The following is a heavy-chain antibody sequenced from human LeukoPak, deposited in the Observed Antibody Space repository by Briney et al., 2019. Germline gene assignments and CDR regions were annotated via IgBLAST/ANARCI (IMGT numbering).Heavy chain of an antibody. J-gene: IGHJ3*02. D-gene: IGHD6-19*01. V-gene: IGHV4-4*07. CDR3: ARDISSGWYAPMDDAFDI. CDR1: GGSISSYY. Sequence: SETLSLTCTVSGGSISSYYWSWIRQPAGKGLEWIGRIYTSGSTNYNPSLKSRVTMSVDTSKNQSSLKLSSVTAADTAVYYCARDISSGWYAPMDDAFDIWGQGTMVTVSS. CDR2: IYTSGST.